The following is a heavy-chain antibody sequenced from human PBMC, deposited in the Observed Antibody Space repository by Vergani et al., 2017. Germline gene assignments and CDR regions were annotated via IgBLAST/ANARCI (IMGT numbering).Heavy chain of an antibody. Sequence: EVQLLESGGDLVQPGGSLRLSCAASGFTFNHYAMNWVRQAPGKGLEWVSGISGSGGSTYYAGSVKGRFTISRDSSKNTLYLQMNSLSAGYTAVSYCAKAIPRNRGYDYLYYYHAMDVWGQGTTVTVSS. CDR2: ISGSGGST. J-gene: IGHJ6*02. CDR1: GFTFNHYA. V-gene: IGHV3-23*01. D-gene: IGHD5-12*01. CDR3: AKAIPRNRGYDYLYYYHAMDV.